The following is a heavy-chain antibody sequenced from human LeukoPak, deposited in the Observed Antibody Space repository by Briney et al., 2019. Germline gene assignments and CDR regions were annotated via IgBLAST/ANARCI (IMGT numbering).Heavy chain of an antibody. D-gene: IGHD3-22*01. CDR2: IIPILGIA. J-gene: IGHJ3*02. CDR1: GGTFSSYA. CDR3: AREGLTQRITMIVIAGAGLGAFDI. V-gene: IGHV1-69*04. Sequence: GSSVKVSCKASGGTFSSYAISWVRQAPGQGLEWKGRIIPILGIANYAQKFQGRVTITADKSTSTAYMELSSLRSEDTAVYYCAREGLTQRITMIVIAGAGLGAFDIWGQGTMVTVSS.